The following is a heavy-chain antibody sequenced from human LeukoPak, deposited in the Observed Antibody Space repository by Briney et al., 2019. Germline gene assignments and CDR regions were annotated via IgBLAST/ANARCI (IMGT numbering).Heavy chain of an antibody. V-gene: IGHV1-69*04. CDR3: ARDRGLGLADS. CDR2: ITPVSDLA. CDR1: GVIFSSYT. Sequence: SVKVSCKASGVIFSSYTFSWVRQAPGQGLEWMGKITPVSDLAHYAQKFQGRVTFTADRHTGTTYMELRSLRSEDTAVYYCARDRGLGLADSWGQGTLVSVSS. D-gene: IGHD3-16*01. J-gene: IGHJ4*02.